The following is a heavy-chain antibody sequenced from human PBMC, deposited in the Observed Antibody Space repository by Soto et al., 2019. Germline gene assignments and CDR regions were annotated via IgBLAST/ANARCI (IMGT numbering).Heavy chain of an antibody. J-gene: IGHJ4*02. D-gene: IGHD2-8*01. V-gene: IGHV3-23*01. CDR3: ATSYGNEWQDYYFDY. CDR2: ISGSGYST. CDR1: GFIFSDYS. Sequence: EVQVLESGGDLIQPGGSLRLACAASGFIFSDYSMSWVRQAPGKGLEWVSGISGSGYSTYYADSVRGRFTISGDNSKNTLYLQMNSLRAEDTAVYYCATSYGNEWQDYYFDYWGQGTLVTVSS.